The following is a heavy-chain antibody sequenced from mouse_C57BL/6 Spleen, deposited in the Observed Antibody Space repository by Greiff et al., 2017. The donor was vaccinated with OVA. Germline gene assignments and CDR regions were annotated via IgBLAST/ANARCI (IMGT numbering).Heavy chain of an antibody. J-gene: IGHJ2*01. CDR3: ARSPANWDVIPDD. D-gene: IGHD4-1*01. Sequence: VKLMESGAELVKPGASVKISCKASGYAFSSYWMNWVKQRPGKGLEWIGQIYPGDGDTNYNGKFKGKATLTADKSSSTAYMQLSSLTSEDSAVYVCARSPANWDVIPDDWGQGTTLTVSS. CDR2: IYPGDGDT. V-gene: IGHV1-80*01. CDR1: GYAFSSYW.